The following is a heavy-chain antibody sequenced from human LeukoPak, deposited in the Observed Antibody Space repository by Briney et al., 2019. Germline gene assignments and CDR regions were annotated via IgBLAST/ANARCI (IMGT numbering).Heavy chain of an antibody. J-gene: IGHJ3*02. CDR3: ARDAMIVVVDAFDI. V-gene: IGHV4-61*02. CDR2: IYTSGSP. D-gene: IGHD3-22*01. CDR1: VGSISSGSYY. Sequence: PSQTLSLTCTVSVGSISSGSYYWSWIRQPAGKGLEWIGRIYTSGSPTYNPSLKSRVTISVDTSKNQFSLKLSSVTAADTAVYYCARDAMIVVVDAFDIWGQGTMVTVSS.